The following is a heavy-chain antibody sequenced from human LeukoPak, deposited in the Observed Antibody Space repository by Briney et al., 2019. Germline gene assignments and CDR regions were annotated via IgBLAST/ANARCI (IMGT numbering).Heavy chain of an antibody. D-gene: IGHD7-27*01. CDR2: IYYFGNT. Sequence: SETLSLTCTVSGGSISTYYCSCIRQPPGKGMEWIGYIYYFGNTDYNPSLKGRVTISVDTSTNQFSLHLRSVTAGDTAVYYCAKLGSPRAYWGPGMLVSVSS. CDR3: AKLGSPRAY. J-gene: IGHJ4*02. CDR1: GGSISTYY. V-gene: IGHV4-59*01.